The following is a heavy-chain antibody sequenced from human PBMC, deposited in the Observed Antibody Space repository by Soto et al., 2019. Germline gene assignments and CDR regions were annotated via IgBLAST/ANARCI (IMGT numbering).Heavy chain of an antibody. V-gene: IGHV4-39*01. J-gene: IGHJ3*02. Sequence: SETLSLTCTVSGGSISSSSYYWGWIRQPPGKGLEWIGSIYYSGSTYYNPSLKSRVTISVDTSKNQFSLKLSSVTAADTAVYYCARPFDSSSWYDAFDIWGQGTMVTVSS. CDR2: IYYSGST. D-gene: IGHD6-13*01. CDR3: ARPFDSSSWYDAFDI. CDR1: GGSISSSSYY.